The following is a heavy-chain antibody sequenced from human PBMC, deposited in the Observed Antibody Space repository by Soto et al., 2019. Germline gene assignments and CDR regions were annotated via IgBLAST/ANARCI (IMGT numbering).Heavy chain of an antibody. CDR1: GFTFSSYS. J-gene: IGHJ4*02. V-gene: IGHV3-21*01. CDR2: ISSSSSYI. D-gene: IGHD6-13*01. CDR3: ARFTHYHGYSSSWYNDY. Sequence: GGSLRLSCAASGFTFSSYSMNWVRQAPGKGLEWVSSISSSSSYIYYADSVKGRFTISRDNAKNSLYLQMNSLRAEDTAVYYCARFTHYHGYSSSWYNDYWGQGTLVTVSS.